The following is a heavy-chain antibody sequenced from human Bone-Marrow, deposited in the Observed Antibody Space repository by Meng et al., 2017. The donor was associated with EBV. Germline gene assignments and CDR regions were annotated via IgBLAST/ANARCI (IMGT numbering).Heavy chain of an antibody. CDR3: ARGAAAGTLKFDY. CDR2: INPKSGGT. V-gene: IGHV1-2*02. J-gene: IGHJ4*02. CDR1: GYTFTGYY. Sequence: QGQVVQSGAEVRKPGASVKVSCKASGYTFTGYYIHWVRQAPGQGLEWMGYINPKSGGTDYSQKFQARVTMTRDTSISTVYMELSSLRSDDTAVYYCARGAAAGTLKFDYWGQGTLVTVSS. D-gene: IGHD6-13*01.